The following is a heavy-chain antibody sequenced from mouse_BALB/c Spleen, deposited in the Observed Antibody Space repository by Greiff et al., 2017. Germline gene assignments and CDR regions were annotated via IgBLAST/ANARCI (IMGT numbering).Heavy chain of an antibody. Sequence: DVHLVESGGGLVKPGGSLKLSCAASGFTFSSYAMSWVRQTPEKRLEWVASISSGGSTYYPDSVKGRFTISRDNARNILYLQMSSLRSEDTAMYYCARVEAMDYWGQGTSVTVSS. J-gene: IGHJ4*01. CDR2: ISSGGST. CDR1: GFTFSSYA. CDR3: ARVEAMDY. V-gene: IGHV5-6-5*01.